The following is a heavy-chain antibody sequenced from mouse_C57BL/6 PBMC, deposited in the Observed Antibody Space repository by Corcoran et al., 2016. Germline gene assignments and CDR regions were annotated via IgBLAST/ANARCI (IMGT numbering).Heavy chain of an antibody. D-gene: IGHD2-5*01. CDR2: INPYNGGT. CDR1: GYTFTDYY. Sequence: EVQLQQSGPVLVKPGASVKMSCKASGYTFTDYYMNWVKQSHGKSLEWIGVINPYNGGTSYNQKFKGKATLTVDKSSSTAYMELNSLTSEDSAVYYCARSPFYSNYGMDYWGQGTSVTVSS. V-gene: IGHV1-19*01. J-gene: IGHJ4*01. CDR3: ARSPFYSNYGMDY.